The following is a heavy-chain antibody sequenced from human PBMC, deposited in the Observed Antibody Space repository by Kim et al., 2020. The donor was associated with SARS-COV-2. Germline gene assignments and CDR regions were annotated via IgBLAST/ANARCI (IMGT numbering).Heavy chain of an antibody. V-gene: IGHV3-66*01. CDR3: ARDYYDFWSGYLHYYGMDV. J-gene: IGHJ6*02. CDR2: IYSGGST. Sequence: GGSLRLSCAASGFTVSSNYMSWVRQAPGKGLEWVSVIYSGGSTYYADSVKGRFTISRDRSKNKLYLQMNSLRAEDTAVYYCARDYYDFWSGYLHYYGMDVWGQGTTVTVSS. CDR1: GFTVSSNY. D-gene: IGHD3-3*01.